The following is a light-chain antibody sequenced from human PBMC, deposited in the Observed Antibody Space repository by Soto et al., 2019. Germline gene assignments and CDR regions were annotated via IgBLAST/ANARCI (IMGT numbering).Light chain of an antibody. V-gene: IGKV1-5*03. CDR2: KAS. CDR1: QSISSW. CDR3: QQYNSYPWT. Sequence: DIQMTQSPSTLSTSVGDRVTITCRASQSISSWLAWYQQKPGKAPKLLIYKASSLESGVPSRFSGSGSGTEFPLTISSLQPDDFATYYCQQYNSYPWTFGHGTKVEIK. J-gene: IGKJ1*01.